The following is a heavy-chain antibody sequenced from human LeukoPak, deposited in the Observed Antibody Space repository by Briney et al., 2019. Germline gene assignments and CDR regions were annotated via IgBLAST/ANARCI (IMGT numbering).Heavy chain of an antibody. CDR1: DASISGHY. D-gene: IGHD1-14*01. J-gene: IGHJ3*02. Sequence: SETLSLTCTVSDASISGHYLTWIRQPPGKGLEWIGYISYIGSTNYNPSLKSRVAISVDTSKNQFSLKLSSVTAADTAVYYCARDKISINAFDMWGQGTMVTVSS. V-gene: IGHV4-59*11. CDR3: ARDKISINAFDM. CDR2: ISYIGST.